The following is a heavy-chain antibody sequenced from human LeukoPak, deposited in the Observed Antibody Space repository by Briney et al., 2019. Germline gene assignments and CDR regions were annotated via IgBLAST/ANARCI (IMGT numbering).Heavy chain of an antibody. J-gene: IGHJ4*02. V-gene: IGHV3-21*06. Sequence: GGSLRLSCAASGFTFSAFSMYWVRQAPGRGLEWVSSIRSSGNYLYYADSVKGRFTGSRDNTQNSLDLQMNNLRAEDTAVYYCARGDTNWGSVVHWGQGTLVTVSS. CDR1: GFTFSAFS. CDR2: IRSSGNYL. D-gene: IGHD7-27*01. CDR3: ARGDTNWGSVVH.